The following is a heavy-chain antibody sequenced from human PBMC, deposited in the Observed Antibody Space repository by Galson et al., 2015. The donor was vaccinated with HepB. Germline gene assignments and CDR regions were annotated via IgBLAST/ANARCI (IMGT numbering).Heavy chain of an antibody. Sequence: SVKVSCKASGYTFSTYYIHWVRQAPGQGLEWMGGINTNTGTPTYAQGFTGRFVFSLDTSVSTAYLQISSLKTEDTAVYHCARVTSIYDFSSRAYSYYYYGMDVWGQGTTVAVSS. CDR2: INTNTGTP. D-gene: IGHD6-19*01. V-gene: IGHV7-4-1*02. CDR3: ARVTSIYDFSSRAYSYYYYGMDV. CDR1: GYTFSTYY. J-gene: IGHJ6*02.